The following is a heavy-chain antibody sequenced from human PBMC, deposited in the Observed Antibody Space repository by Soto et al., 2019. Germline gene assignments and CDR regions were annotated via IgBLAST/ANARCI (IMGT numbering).Heavy chain of an antibody. Sequence: PSETLSLTCTVSGGSLTSGSYHWTWIRQPPGKALEWIGYIYHFGSTNYNPSLKSRVTISVDTSKNQFSLKLSSVTAADTAVYYCAREGLADFVVVPAASERYSTGVDVWGQGTTVTVSS. D-gene: IGHD2-2*01. CDR1: GGSLTSGSYH. V-gene: IGHV4-61*01. CDR3: AREGLADFVVVPAASERYSTGVDV. J-gene: IGHJ6*02. CDR2: IYHFGST.